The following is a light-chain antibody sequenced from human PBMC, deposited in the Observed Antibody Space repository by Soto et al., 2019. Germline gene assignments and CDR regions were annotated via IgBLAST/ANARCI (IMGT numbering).Light chain of an antibody. V-gene: IGLV1-44*01. CDR2: SNN. CDR3: AAWDDSLNGLVV. CDR1: NSNIGTNT. Sequence: QSVLTQPPSASGTPGQRVSISCSGSNSNIGTNTVNWYQQLPRTAPKLLIYSNNQRPSGVPDRFSGSKSGTSASLAISGLQSEDEADYYCAAWDDSLNGLVVFGGGTQLTVL. J-gene: IGLJ2*01.